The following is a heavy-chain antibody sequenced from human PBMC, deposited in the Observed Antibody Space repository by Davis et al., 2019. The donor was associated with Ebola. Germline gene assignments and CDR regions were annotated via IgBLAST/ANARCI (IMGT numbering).Heavy chain of an antibody. V-gene: IGHV1-3*01. CDR1: GYTFTSYA. J-gene: IGHJ5*02. CDR3: ARDSGSYYYNWFDP. CDR2: INAGNGNT. D-gene: IGHD1-26*01. Sequence: AASVKVSCKASGYTFTSYAMHWVRQAPGQRLEWMGWINAGNGNTKYSQKFQGRVTITRDTSASTAYMELSSLRSEDTAVYYWARDSGSYYYNWFDPWGQGTLVTVSS.